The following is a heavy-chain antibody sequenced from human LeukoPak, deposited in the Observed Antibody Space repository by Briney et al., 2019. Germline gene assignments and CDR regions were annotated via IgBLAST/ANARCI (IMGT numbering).Heavy chain of an antibody. CDR3: ARRGDYDSSGSKDY. J-gene: IGHJ4*02. CDR1: GGTFSSYA. CDR2: IIPILGIA. V-gene: IGHV1-69*04. D-gene: IGHD3-22*01. Sequence: SVKVSCKASGGTFSSYAISWVRQAPGQGLEWMGRIIPILGIANYAQKFQGRVTITADKSTSTAYMVLSSLRSEDTAVYYCARRGDYDSSGSKDYWGQGTLVTVSS.